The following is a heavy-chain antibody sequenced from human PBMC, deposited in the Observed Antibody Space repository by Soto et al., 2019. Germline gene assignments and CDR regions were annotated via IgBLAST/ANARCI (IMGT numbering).Heavy chain of an antibody. CDR1: GGSFSSSSYY. CDR3: ARGGGTGQVTLYYFDY. D-gene: IGHD1-1*01. V-gene: IGHV4-39*07. J-gene: IGHJ4*02. CDR2: IYYDGAT. Sequence: SETLSLTCTVSGGSFSSSSYYWVWVRQPPGKGLEWIGSIYYDGATYYNPSLKSRVAISVDTSKNQFSLNLSSVTAADTAVYYCARGGGTGQVTLYYFDYWGQGTLVTVSS.